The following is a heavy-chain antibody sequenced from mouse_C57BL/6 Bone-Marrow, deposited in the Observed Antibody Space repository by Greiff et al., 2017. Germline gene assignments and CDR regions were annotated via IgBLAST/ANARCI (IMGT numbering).Heavy chain of an antibody. D-gene: IGHD1-1*01. CDR1: GYTFTSYW. V-gene: IGHV1-72*01. CDR3: AKWGYYGSSSDWYFDV. Sequence: VQLQQPGAELVKPGASVKLSCKASGYTFTSYWMHWVKQRPGRGLEWIGRIDPNSGGTKYNEKFKSKATLTVDKPSSTAYMQLSSLTCEDSAVYDGAKWGYYGSSSDWYFDVWGTGTTVTVSS. CDR2: IDPNSGGT. J-gene: IGHJ1*03.